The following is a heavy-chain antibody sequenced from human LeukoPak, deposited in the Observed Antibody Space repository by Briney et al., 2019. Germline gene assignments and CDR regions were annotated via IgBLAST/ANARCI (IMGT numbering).Heavy chain of an antibody. J-gene: IGHJ6*03. CDR3: ARDSVGFLVLYYYYMDV. Sequence: PGGSLRLSCAASGFTFSSYAMHWVRQAPGKGLEWVSSISSSSSYIYYADSVKGRFTISRDNAKNSLYLQMNSLRAEDTAVYYCARDSVGFLVLYYYYMDVWGKGTTVTVSS. D-gene: IGHD3-3*01. CDR1: GFTFSSYA. CDR2: ISSSSSYI. V-gene: IGHV3-21*01.